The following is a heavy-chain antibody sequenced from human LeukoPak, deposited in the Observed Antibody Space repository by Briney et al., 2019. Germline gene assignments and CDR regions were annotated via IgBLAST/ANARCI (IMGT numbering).Heavy chain of an antibody. D-gene: IGHD6-6*01. CDR3: ASPGGAARGGLDY. V-gene: IGHV3-30-3*01. J-gene: IGHJ4*02. CDR2: ISYDGSNK. Sequence: GGSLRLSCAASGFTFSSYAMHWVRQAPGKGLEWVAVISYDGSNKYYADSVKGRFTISRDNSKNTLYLQMNSLRAEDTAVYYCASPGGAARGGLDYWGQGTLVTVSS. CDR1: GFTFSSYA.